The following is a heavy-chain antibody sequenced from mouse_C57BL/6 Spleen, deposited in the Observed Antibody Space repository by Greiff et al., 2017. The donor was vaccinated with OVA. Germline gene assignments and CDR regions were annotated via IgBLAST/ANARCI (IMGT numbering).Heavy chain of an antibody. CDR1: GYTFTDYY. CDR3: ARDDTTVVEDFDY. Sequence: VQLQQSGPELVKPGASVKISCKASGYTFTDYYMNWVKQSHGKSLEWIGDINPNNGGTSYNQKFKGKATLTVDKSSSTAYMELRSLTSEDSAVYYCARDDTTVVEDFDYWGQGTTLTVSS. J-gene: IGHJ2*01. CDR2: INPNNGGT. D-gene: IGHD1-1*01. V-gene: IGHV1-26*01.